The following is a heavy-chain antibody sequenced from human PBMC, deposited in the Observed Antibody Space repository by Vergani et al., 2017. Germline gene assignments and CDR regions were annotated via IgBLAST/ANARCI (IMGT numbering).Heavy chain of an antibody. CDR2: IHSDG. D-gene: IGHD2-2*02. J-gene: IGHJ4*02. CDR3: ARAAPNWAIDY. CDR1: GFSFSTYW. Sequence: EVQLVESGGGLVQPGGSLRLSCAASGFSFSTYWMHWVRQAPGKGLEWISLIHSDGNYADSVKGRFTISRDNAKNTLYLQMNSLRAEDTAVYYCARAAPNWAIDYWGQGTLVTGSS. V-gene: IGHV3-74*01.